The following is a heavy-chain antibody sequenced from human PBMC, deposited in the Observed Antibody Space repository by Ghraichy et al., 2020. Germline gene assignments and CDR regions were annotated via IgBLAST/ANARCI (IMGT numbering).Heavy chain of an antibody. CDR3: ARQREGQVLRYFDWLLLHYYYYGMDV. Sequence: GSLRLSCTVSGGSISSSSYYWGWIRQPPGKGLEWIGSIYYSGSTYYNPSLKSRVTISVDTSKNQFSLKLSSVTAADTAVYYCARQREGQVLRYFDWLLLHYYYYGMDVWGQGTTVTVSS. V-gene: IGHV4-39*01. CDR1: GGSISSSSYY. D-gene: IGHD3-9*01. CDR2: IYYSGST. J-gene: IGHJ6*02.